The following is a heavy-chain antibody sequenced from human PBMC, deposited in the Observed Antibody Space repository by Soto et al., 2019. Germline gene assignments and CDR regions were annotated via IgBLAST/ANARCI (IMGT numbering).Heavy chain of an antibody. J-gene: IGHJ4*02. CDR3: ARSSITPRLFMYPFDY. CDR1: GGSITSSSHY. CDR2: IYYDGNT. D-gene: IGHD6-6*01. V-gene: IGHV4-39*01. Sequence: QLQLQESGPGLVKPSETLALTCTVSGGSITSSSHYWGWIRQPPGKGLECIGNIYYDGNTYYNPSLKSRVTISLVTSKTPCSLRLNSVTAADTAVYYCARSSITPRLFMYPFDYWGQGTLVTVSS.